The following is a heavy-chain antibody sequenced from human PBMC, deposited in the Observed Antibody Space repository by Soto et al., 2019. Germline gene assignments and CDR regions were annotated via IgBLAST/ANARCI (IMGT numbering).Heavy chain of an antibody. CDR3: TTVTTSSVFDY. J-gene: IGHJ4*02. Sequence: GGSLRLSCASSGFTFSSYWMHWVRQAPGKGLVWVSRINSDGSSTSYADSVKGRFTISRDNAKNSLYLQMNSLRAEDTAVYYCTTVTTSSVFDYWGQGALVTVSS. CDR1: GFTFSSYW. CDR2: INSDGSST. D-gene: IGHD4-17*01. V-gene: IGHV3-74*01.